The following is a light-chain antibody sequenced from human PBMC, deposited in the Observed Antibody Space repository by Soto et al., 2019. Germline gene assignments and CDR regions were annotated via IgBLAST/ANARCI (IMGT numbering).Light chain of an antibody. J-gene: IGKJ1*01. Sequence: DIQMNQSPTSLSASVGDRVTITCRASQSISSYLNWYQQKPGKAPKLLIYATSSLQSGVPSRFSGSGSGTDFTLTISSLQSEDIAFYYCQHHYNWPWTFGQGT. CDR2: ATS. CDR3: QHHYNWPWT. V-gene: IGKV1-39*01. CDR1: QSISSY.